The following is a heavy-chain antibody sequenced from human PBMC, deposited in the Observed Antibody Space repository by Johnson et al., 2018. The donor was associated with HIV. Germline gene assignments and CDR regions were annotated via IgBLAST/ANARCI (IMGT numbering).Heavy chain of an antibody. CDR2: ISFDGSNK. V-gene: IGHV3-30*04. D-gene: IGHD6-13*01. Sequence: QVQLVESGGGVVQPGRSLRLSCVASGFTFSSYAMNWVRQAPGKGLEWVAVISFDGSNKYFTDSVKGRYTISRDDSKNTLHLQMNSLRAEDTAVYYCARDGAQQLARDAFDIWGQGTMVTVSS. CDR3: ARDGAQQLARDAFDI. CDR1: GFTFSSYA. J-gene: IGHJ3*02.